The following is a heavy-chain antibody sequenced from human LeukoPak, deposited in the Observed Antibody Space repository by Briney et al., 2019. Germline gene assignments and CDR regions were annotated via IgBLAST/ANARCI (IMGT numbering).Heavy chain of an antibody. J-gene: IGHJ4*02. D-gene: IGHD6-13*01. CDR2: ISSYGDKT. CDR1: GFSFSNCV. CDR3: VKDLYKGDTSSWYYFDY. V-gene: IGHV3-64D*06. Sequence: PGGSLRLSCSASGFSFSNCVMHRVRQAPGKGPEYVSVISSYGDKTYYADSVKGRFTISRDNSKNTVSLQMSSLRAEDTAVYYCVKDLYKGDTSSWYYFDYWGQGTLVTVSS.